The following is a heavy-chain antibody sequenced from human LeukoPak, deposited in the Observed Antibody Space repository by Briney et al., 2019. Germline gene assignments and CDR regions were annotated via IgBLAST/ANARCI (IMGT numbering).Heavy chain of an antibody. CDR3: ARGRYCSAEICSGGDAFDI. V-gene: IGHV4-4*07. CDR2: IYTRGST. Sequence: SETLSLTCTVSGGSINNYYWSWIRQPAGKGLEWIGRIYTRGSTNYNPSLKSRVTMSVDTSKNQFSLRLSSVTAADTAVYYCARGRYCSAEICSGGDAFDIWGQGTMVSVSS. D-gene: IGHD2-15*01. CDR1: GGSINNYY. J-gene: IGHJ3*02.